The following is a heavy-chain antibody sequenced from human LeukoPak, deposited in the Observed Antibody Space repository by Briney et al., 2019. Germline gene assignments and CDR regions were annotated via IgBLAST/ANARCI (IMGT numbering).Heavy chain of an antibody. V-gene: IGHV4-59*01. J-gene: IGHJ3*02. CDR1: GGSISSYY. D-gene: IGHD2-8*01. CDR3: ARDAPRAWSAFDI. CDR2: IYYSGST. Sequence: SETLSLTCTVSGGSISSYYWSWIRQPPGKGLEWIGYIYYSGSTNYNPSLKSRVTISVDTSKNQFSLKLSSVTAADTAVYYCARDAPRAWSAFDIWGQGTMVTVSS.